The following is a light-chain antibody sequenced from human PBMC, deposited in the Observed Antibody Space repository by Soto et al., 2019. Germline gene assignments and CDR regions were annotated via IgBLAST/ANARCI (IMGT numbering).Light chain of an antibody. CDR1: SSNIGSNT. CDR2: SNN. Sequence: QSVLTQPPSASGTPEQRVTISCSGSSSNIGSNTVNWYQQLPGTAPKLLIYSNNQRPSGVPDRFSGSKSGTSASLAISGLQSEDEADYYCAAWDDSLIAWVFGGGTKVTVL. V-gene: IGLV1-44*01. J-gene: IGLJ3*02. CDR3: AAWDDSLIAWV.